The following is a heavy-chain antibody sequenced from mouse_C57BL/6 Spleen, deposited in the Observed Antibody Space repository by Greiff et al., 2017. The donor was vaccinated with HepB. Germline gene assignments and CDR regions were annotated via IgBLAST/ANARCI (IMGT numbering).Heavy chain of an antibody. CDR1: GYTFTTYP. V-gene: IGHV1-47*01. CDR2: FHPYNNDT. J-gene: IGHJ3*01. Sequence: QVQLQQSGAELVKPGASVKMSCKASGYTFTTYPIEGMKQNHVKSLEWIGNFHPYNNDTKYNEKFKAKATLTVEKSSSTVYLELSRLTSDDSAVYYCARGDYYGHPWFAYWGQGTLVTVSA. CDR3: ARGDYYGHPWFAY. D-gene: IGHD2-1*01.